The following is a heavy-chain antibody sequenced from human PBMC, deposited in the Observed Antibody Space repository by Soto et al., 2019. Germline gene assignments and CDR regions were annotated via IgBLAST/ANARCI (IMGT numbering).Heavy chain of an antibody. D-gene: IGHD2-2*01. CDR1: GYTFTSYA. CDR2: INAGNGNT. CDR3: ADQLRADDGIDV. J-gene: IGHJ6*02. Sequence: ASVKVSCKASGYTFTSYAMHWVRQAPGQRLEWMGWINAGNGNTKYSQKFQGRVTITRDTSASTAYMELSSLRSEDTAVYYCADQLRADDGIDVWRQGTTVTVSS. V-gene: IGHV1-3*01.